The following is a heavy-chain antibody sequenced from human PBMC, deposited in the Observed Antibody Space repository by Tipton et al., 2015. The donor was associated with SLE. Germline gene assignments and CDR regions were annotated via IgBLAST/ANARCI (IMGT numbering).Heavy chain of an antibody. V-gene: IGHV4-39*07. D-gene: IGHD1-1*01. CDR1: GGSISSSSYY. J-gene: IGHJ3*02. Sequence: TLSLTCTVSGGSISSSSYYWGWIRQPPGKGLEWIGSIYYSGSTYYNPSLKSRVTISVDTSKNQFSLKLSSVTAADTAVYYCARATTSLAVDIWGQGTMVTVSS. CDR2: IYYSGST. CDR3: ARATTSLAVDI.